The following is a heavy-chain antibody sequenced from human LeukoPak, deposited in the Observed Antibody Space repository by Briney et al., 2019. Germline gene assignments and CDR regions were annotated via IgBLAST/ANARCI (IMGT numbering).Heavy chain of an antibody. CDR1: GFTFSSYG. D-gene: IGHD3-10*01. Sequence: GGSLRLSCAAPGFTFSSYGMHWVRQAPGKGLDWVAYIRNDASNTYYADSVKGRFSISRDNSKNTVYLQMNSLIPEDTAVYYCAKRAGSAWSAGAWGQGTLVTVSS. CDR2: IRNDASNT. CDR3: AKRAGSAWSAGA. J-gene: IGHJ5*02. V-gene: IGHV3-30*02.